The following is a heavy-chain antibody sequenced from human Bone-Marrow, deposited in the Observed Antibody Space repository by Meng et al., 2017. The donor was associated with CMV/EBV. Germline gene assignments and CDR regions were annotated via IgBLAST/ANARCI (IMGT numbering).Heavy chain of an antibody. CDR3: ARDRTVTTVP. V-gene: IGHV3-23*01. CDR1: GFTFSTYT. Sequence: GGSLRLSCAASGFTFSTYTMSWVRQAPGKGLEWVSRIRGRDGSAAYADSVKGRFTISRDNSKNTLYLQMNSLRAEDTAVYYCARDRTVTTVPWGQGTLVTVSS. J-gene: IGHJ5*02. D-gene: IGHD4-17*01. CDR2: IRGRDGSA.